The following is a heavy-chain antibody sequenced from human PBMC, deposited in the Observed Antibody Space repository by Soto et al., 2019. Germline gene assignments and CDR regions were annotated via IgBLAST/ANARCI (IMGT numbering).Heavy chain of an antibody. CDR1: GYTFTSYD. V-gene: IGHV1-8*01. Sequence: ASVKVSCKASGYTFTSYDINWVRQATGQGPEWMGWMNPNSGNTGYAQKFQGRVTMTRNTSISTAYMELSSLRSEDTAVYYCATLRFLEWPQGGYYYYMDVWGKGTTVTVSS. J-gene: IGHJ6*03. D-gene: IGHD3-3*01. CDR2: MNPNSGNT. CDR3: ATLRFLEWPQGGYYYYMDV.